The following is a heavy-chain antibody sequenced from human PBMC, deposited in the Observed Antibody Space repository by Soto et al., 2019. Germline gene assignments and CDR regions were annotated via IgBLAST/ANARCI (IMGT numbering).Heavy chain of an antibody. CDR1: GYSFTSYW. V-gene: IGHV5-51*01. CDR2: IYPGDSDT. Sequence: GESLKISCKGSGYSFTSYWIGWVRQMPGKGLEWMGIIYPGDSDTRYSPSFQGQVTISADKSISTAYLQWSSLKASDTAMYYCARRGQQEMATITWWFDPWGQGTLVTVSS. J-gene: IGHJ5*02. CDR3: ARRGQQEMATITWWFDP. D-gene: IGHD5-12*01.